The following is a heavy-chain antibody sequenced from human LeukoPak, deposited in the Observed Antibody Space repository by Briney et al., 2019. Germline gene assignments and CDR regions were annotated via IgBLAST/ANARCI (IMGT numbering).Heavy chain of an antibody. D-gene: IGHD3-16*01. CDR1: GYTFTSYD. CDR3: ARDMGGFPYF. Sequence: ASVKVSCKASGYTFTSYDINWVRQAPGQGLEWMGWINPNSGGTNYAQKFQGRVTMTRDTSISTAYMELSRLRSDDTAVYYCARDMGGFPYFWGQGTLVTVSS. J-gene: IGHJ4*02. CDR2: INPNSGGT. V-gene: IGHV1-2*02.